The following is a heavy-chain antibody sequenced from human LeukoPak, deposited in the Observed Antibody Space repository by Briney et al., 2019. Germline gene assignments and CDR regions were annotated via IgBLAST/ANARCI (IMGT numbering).Heavy chain of an antibody. J-gene: IGHJ3*02. CDR3: ARYIVVVPAANAFDI. CDR1: GYTFTSYG. V-gene: IGHV1-18*04. Sequence: GASVKVSCKASGYTFTSYGISWVRQAPGQGLEWMGWTSAYNGNTNYAQKLQGRVTMTTDTSTSTAYMELRSLRSDDTAVYYCARYIVVVPAANAFDIWGQGTMVTVSS. D-gene: IGHD2-2*01. CDR2: TSAYNGNT.